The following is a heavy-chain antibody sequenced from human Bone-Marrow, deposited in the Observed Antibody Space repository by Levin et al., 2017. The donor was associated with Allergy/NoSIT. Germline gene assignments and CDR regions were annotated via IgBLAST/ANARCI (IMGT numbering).Heavy chain of an antibody. CDR1: GFTVSAYW. V-gene: IGHV3-7*01. J-gene: IGHJ3*02. Sequence: GGSLRLSCAVSGFTVSAYWMSWVRQAPGKGLEWVANIQQNGDEKYYVDSVKGRFTISRDNAKNSLYLHMKSLRAEDTAVYYCARFDYRDYNDAFDIWGQGTMVTVSS. CDR2: IQQNGDEK. CDR3: ARFDYRDYNDAFDI. D-gene: IGHD4-17*01.